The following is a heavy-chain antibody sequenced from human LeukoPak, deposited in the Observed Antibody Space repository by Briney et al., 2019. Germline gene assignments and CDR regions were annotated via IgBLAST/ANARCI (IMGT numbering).Heavy chain of an antibody. CDR1: GFSLSSYE. D-gene: IGHD3-10*01. CDR3: AMRFDY. J-gene: IGHJ4*02. V-gene: IGHV3-48*03. CDR2: ISTSGSTI. Sequence: PGGSLRLSCAASGFSLSSYEMNWVRQAPGKGLEWVSYISTSGSTIYYADSVKGRFTISRDNAKNSLSLQMNSLRDEDTAVYYCAMRFDYWGQGTLVTVSS.